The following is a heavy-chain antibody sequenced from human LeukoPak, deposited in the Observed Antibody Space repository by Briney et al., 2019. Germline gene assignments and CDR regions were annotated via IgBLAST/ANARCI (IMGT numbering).Heavy chain of an antibody. J-gene: IGHJ4*02. CDR1: GGSISSYY. D-gene: IGHD5-12*01. V-gene: IGHV4-59*12. CDR2: IYYSGST. Sequence: KTSETLSLTCTVSGGSISSYYWSWIRQPPGKGLEWIGYIYYSGSTYYNPSLKSRVTISVDTSKNQFSLKLSSVTAADTAVYYCARAEATMVYFDYWGQGTLVTVSS. CDR3: ARAEATMVYFDY.